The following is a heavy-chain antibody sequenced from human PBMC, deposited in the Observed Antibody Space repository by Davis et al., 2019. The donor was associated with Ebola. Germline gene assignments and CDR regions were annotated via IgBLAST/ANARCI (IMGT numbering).Heavy chain of an antibody. J-gene: IGHJ4*02. D-gene: IGHD6-13*01. CDR1: GGSISSSNYY. V-gene: IGHV4-39*01. CDR3: ARGSSRLHSSSWYRY. Sequence: GSLRLSCTVSGGSISSSNYYWGWIRQPPGKGLEWIGSIYDSGSTYYNPSLKSRVTISVDTSKNQFSLKLSSVTAADTAVYYCARGSSRLHSSSWYRYWGQGTLVTVSS. CDR2: IYDSGST.